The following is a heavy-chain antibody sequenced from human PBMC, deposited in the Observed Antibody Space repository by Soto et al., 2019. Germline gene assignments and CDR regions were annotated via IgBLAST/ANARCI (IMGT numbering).Heavy chain of an antibody. Sequence: SETLSLTCTVSGGSLSSYYWTWIRQPPGKGLEWIGYVYYSGNTNYNPSLKSRVTISVDTSKNQFSLKLSSVTAADTAVYYCAREQRAGNCFDYWGQGTLVTVSS. CDR3: AREQRAGNCFDY. CDR2: VYYSGNT. CDR1: GGSLSSYY. J-gene: IGHJ4*02. D-gene: IGHD6-13*01. V-gene: IGHV4-59*12.